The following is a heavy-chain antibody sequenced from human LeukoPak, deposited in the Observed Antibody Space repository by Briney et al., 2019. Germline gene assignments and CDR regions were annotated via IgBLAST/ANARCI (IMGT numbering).Heavy chain of an antibody. J-gene: IGHJ4*02. Sequence: SETLSLTCTVSGGSISSSSYYWGWLRQPPGKGLEWIGSIYYSGSTYYNPSLKSRVTISVDTSKNQFSLKLSSVTAADTAVYYCARRKDTAMVTTEFDYWGQGTLVTVSS. CDR3: ARRKDTAMVTTEFDY. V-gene: IGHV4-39*01. D-gene: IGHD5-18*01. CDR1: GGSISSSSYY. CDR2: IYYSGST.